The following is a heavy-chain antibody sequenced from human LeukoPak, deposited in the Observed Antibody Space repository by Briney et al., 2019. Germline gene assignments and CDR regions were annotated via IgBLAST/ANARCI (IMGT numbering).Heavy chain of an antibody. J-gene: IGHJ6*03. CDR3: AKDSLYGSGSYHYYYYMDV. D-gene: IGHD3-10*01. CDR1: GFTFSSYG. Sequence: GGSLRLSCAASGFTFSSYGMHWVRQAPGKGLEWVAFIRYDGGNKYYAESVKGRFTISRDNSKNTLYMQMNNLRAEDTAVYYCAKDSLYGSGSYHYYYYMDVWGKGTTVTISS. CDR2: IRYDGGNK. V-gene: IGHV3-30*02.